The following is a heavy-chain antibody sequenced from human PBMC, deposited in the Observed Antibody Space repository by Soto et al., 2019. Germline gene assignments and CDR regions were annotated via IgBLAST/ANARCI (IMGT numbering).Heavy chain of an antibody. CDR3: ATDIVVVPAARIGFDP. D-gene: IGHD2-2*01. Sequence: ASVKVSCKVSGYTLTELSMHWVRQAPGKGLEWMGGFDPEDGETIYAQKFQGRVTMTEDTSTDTAYMELSSLRSEDTAVYYCATDIVVVPAARIGFDPWGQGTLVTSPQ. J-gene: IGHJ5*02. CDR1: GYTLTELS. CDR2: FDPEDGET. V-gene: IGHV1-24*01.